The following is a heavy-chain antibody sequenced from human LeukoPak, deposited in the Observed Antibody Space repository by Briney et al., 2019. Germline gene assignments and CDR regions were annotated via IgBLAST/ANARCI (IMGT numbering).Heavy chain of an antibody. Sequence: SETLSLTCTVSGDSFSSSSYYWGWIRQPPGKGLAWIGSIYYSGNTYFNPSLKSRVTISVDTSKNQFSLKLSSATAADTAVYYCASLFKSYVHYFDYCGQGALVTVSS. CDR2: IYYSGNT. D-gene: IGHD3-16*01. V-gene: IGHV4-39*01. J-gene: IGHJ4*02. CDR1: GDSFSSSSYY. CDR3: ASLFKSYVHYFDY.